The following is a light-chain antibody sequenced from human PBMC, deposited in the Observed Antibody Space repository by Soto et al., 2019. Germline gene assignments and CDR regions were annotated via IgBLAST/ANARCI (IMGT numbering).Light chain of an antibody. Sequence: DIQLTQSPSFLSASVGDRVTITCRASQGISSYLAWYQQKPGKAPKLLIYAASTLQSGVPSRFSGSGSGTEVALTISSLQPEDFAAYYCQQLFSYPLFTFGPGTKVDIK. V-gene: IGKV1-9*01. CDR1: QGISSY. CDR2: AAS. J-gene: IGKJ3*01. CDR3: QQLFSYPLFT.